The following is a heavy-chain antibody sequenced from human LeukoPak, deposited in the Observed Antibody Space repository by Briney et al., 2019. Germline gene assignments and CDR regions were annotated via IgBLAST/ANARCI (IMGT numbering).Heavy chain of an antibody. D-gene: IGHD6-19*01. CDR3: ARDSWGYSSGEGCPDY. V-gene: IGHV3-30*01. Sequence: GGSLRLSCAASGFTFSSYAMHWVRQAPGKGLEWVAVISYDGSNKYYADSVKGRFTISRDNSKNTLYLQMNSLRAEDTAVYYCARDSWGYSSGEGCPDYWGQGTLVTVSS. CDR2: ISYDGSNK. J-gene: IGHJ4*02. CDR1: GFTFSSYA.